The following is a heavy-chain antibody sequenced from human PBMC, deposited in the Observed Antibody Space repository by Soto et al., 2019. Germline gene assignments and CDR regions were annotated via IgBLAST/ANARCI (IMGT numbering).Heavy chain of an antibody. CDR3: AREQVVVATTPHWYFDL. J-gene: IGHJ2*01. V-gene: IGHV1-3*01. CDR1: GYMFTTSE. Sequence: ASVKVSCKASGYMFTTSEMHWVRQAPGQRLEWMAWISLGNGNTKYSQKFQDRVTITRDTSASTAYMELSSLRSEDTAVYYCAREQVVVATTPHWYFDLWGRGTLVTVSS. D-gene: IGHD2-15*01. CDR2: ISLGNGNT.